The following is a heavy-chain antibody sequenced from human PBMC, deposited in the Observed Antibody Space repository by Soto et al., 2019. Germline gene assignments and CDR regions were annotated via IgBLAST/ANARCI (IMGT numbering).Heavy chain of an antibody. CDR1: GYTFTIYG. CDR2: ISAYNGNT. CDR3: ARDLSGTPGY. Sequence: QVQLVQSGAEVKKPGASVKVSCKASGYTFTIYGISWVRQAPGQGLEWMGWISAYNGNTNYAQKLPGRVTMTTDTPTITAYIARRSLRSDDTAVYYFARDLSGTPGYWGQGTLVTFSS. J-gene: IGHJ4*02. V-gene: IGHV1-18*01. D-gene: IGHD2-15*01.